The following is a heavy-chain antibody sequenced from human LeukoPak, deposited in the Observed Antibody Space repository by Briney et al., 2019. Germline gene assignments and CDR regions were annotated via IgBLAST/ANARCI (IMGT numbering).Heavy chain of an antibody. CDR1: GFSFSDYG. V-gene: IGHV3-30*02. Sequence: SGGSLRVSCAASGFSFSDYGMHWVRQPPGNGLEWVAFIRYDGNFKQYADSVEGRFTISRDNSKNTLYLQMNSLRPEDTAVYYCARDQAKYWGQGTLVTVSS. CDR3: ARDQAKY. CDR2: IRYDGNFK. J-gene: IGHJ4*02.